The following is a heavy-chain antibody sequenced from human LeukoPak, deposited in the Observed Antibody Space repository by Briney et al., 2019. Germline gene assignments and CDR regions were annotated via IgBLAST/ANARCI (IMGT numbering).Heavy chain of an antibody. J-gene: IGHJ5*02. CDR3: ARVYCSSTSCAPANRFDP. CDR2: IIPNIGTA. D-gene: IGHD2-2*01. Sequence: ASVKVSCKASGYTFTGYYIRWVRQAPGQGLEWMGRIIPNIGTANYAQKFQGRVTMTADESTSTAYMELSSLRSEDTAVYYCARVYCSSTSCAPANRFDPWGQGTLVTVSS. V-gene: IGHV1-69*13. CDR1: GYTFTGYY.